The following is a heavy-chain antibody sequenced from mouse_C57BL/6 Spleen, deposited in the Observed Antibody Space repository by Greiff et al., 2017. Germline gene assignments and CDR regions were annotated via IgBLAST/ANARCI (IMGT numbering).Heavy chain of an antibody. CDR1: GFTFSDYY. J-gene: IGHJ1*03. CDR3: ARDRRDYYGSSPYWYFDV. Sequence: EVMLVESEGGLVQPGSSMKLSCTASGFTFSDYYMAWVRQVPEKGLEWVANINYDGSSTYYLDSLKSRFIISRDNAKNILYLQMSSLKSEDTATYYCARDRRDYYGSSPYWYFDVWGTGTTVTVSS. CDR2: INYDGSST. V-gene: IGHV5-16*01. D-gene: IGHD1-1*01.